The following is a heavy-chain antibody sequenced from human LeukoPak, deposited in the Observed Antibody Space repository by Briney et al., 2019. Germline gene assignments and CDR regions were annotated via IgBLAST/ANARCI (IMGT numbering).Heavy chain of an antibody. CDR3: ATYRRVLLPFES. CDR2: IFPSGGEI. CDR1: GFTFSTFA. J-gene: IGHJ4*02. V-gene: IGHV3-23*01. Sequence: GGSLRLSCAASGFTFSTFAMIWVRQPPGKGLEGVSSIFPSGGEIHYADSVRGRFTISRDNSKSTLSLQMNSLRVEDTAIYYCATYRRVLLPFESWGQGTLVTVSS. D-gene: IGHD5-18*01.